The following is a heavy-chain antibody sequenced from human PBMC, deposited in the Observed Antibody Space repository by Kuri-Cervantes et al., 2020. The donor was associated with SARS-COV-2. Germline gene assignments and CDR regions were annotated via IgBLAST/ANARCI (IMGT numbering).Heavy chain of an antibody. J-gene: IGHJ4*02. CDR1: GFTVSSNY. D-gene: IGHD1-7*01. CDR3: ASGEIAASGTIYYFDY. CDR2: ISSSSSYI. Sequence: ETLSLTCAASGFTVSSNYMNWVRQAPGKGLEWVSSISSSSSYIYYADSVKGRFTISRDNAKNSLYLQMNSLRAEDTAVYYCASGEIAASGTIYYFDYWGQGTLVTVSS. V-gene: IGHV3-21*01.